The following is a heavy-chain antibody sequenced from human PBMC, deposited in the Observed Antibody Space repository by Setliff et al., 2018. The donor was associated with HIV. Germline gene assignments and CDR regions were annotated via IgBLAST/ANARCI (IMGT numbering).Heavy chain of an antibody. CDR2: LWSDGSNQ. Sequence: LRLSCAASGFTFSSHAMQWVRQAPGKGLEWLAILWSDGSNQYYADSVRGRFTISRDNSRNTLYLQMNSLRAEDTAVYYCATDTMTYPWGQGALVTVS. CDR3: ATDTMTYP. CDR1: GFTFSSHA. J-gene: IGHJ4*02. V-gene: IGHV3-33*01. D-gene: IGHD3-22*01.